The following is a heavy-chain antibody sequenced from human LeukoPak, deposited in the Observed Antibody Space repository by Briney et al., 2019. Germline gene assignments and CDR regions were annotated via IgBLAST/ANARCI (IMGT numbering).Heavy chain of an antibody. V-gene: IGHV4-59*01. D-gene: IGHD6-13*01. Sequence: SGTLSLTCSVSGGXISSYYWSWVRQPPGKGLEWIGYSYYSGSTNYNPSLKSRVTISVDTSKNQFFLILSSVTAADTAVYYCARDAAGAYYYALDVWGQGTTVTVSS. CDR1: GGXISSYY. J-gene: IGHJ6*02. CDR2: SYYSGST. CDR3: ARDAAGAYYYALDV.